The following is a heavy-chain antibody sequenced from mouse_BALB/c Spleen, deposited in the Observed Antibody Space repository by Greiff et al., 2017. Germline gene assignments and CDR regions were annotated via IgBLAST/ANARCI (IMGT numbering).Heavy chain of an antibody. CDR3: ARHEGGTVVALYAMDY. V-gene: IGHV1-62-2*01. CDR1: GYTFTEYI. D-gene: IGHD1-1*01. CDR2: FYPGSGSI. Sequence: QVQLKESGAELVKPGASVKLSCKASGYTFTEYIIHWVKQRSGQGLEWIGWFYPGSGSIKYNEKFKDKATLTADKSSSTVYMELSRLTSEDSAVYFCARHEGGTVVALYAMDYWGQGTSVTVSS. J-gene: IGHJ4*01.